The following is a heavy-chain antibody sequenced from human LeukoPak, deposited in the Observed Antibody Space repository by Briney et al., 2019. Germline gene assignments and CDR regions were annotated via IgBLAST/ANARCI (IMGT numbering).Heavy chain of an antibody. CDR3: AREGVITIVRGVNFGY. J-gene: IGHJ4*02. V-gene: IGHV4-38-2*02. D-gene: IGHD3-10*01. CDR2: IYHDRST. CDR1: GYSVSSDYY. Sequence: SETLSLTCTVSGYSVSSDYYWGWIRQPPGKGLEWIGNIYHDRSTYYNPSLKSRVTISVDTSKNQFSLKLSSVTAADTAVYYCAREGVITIVRGVNFGYWGQGTLVSVSS.